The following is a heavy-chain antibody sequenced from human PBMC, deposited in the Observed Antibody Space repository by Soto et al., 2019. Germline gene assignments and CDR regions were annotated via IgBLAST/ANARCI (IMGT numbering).Heavy chain of an antibody. V-gene: IGHV1-18*04. CDR1: GYTFTRYG. Sequence: ASVKVSCKASGYTFTRYGISWVRQAPGQGLEWMGWISAYNGNTNYAQKLQGRVTMTTDTSTSTAYMELRSLRSDDTAVYYCARDLWDWNHNWFDPWGQGTLVTVSS. CDR3: ARDLWDWNHNWFDP. CDR2: ISAYNGNT. D-gene: IGHD1-1*01. J-gene: IGHJ5*02.